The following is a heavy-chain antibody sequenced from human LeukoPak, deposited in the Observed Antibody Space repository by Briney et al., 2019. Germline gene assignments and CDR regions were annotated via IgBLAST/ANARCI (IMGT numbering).Heavy chain of an antibody. CDR3: ARHLSDITSSPNY. Sequence: ESLKISCKGSGYSFSSYWIAWVRQMPGKGLEWMGVIYPRDSRTTYSPSFQDQVTISADKSISTAYLQWTSLKASDTAMYYCARHLSDITSSPNYWGPGTLVTVSS. CDR2: IYPRDSRT. J-gene: IGHJ4*02. V-gene: IGHV5-51*01. D-gene: IGHD2-2*01. CDR1: GYSFSSYW.